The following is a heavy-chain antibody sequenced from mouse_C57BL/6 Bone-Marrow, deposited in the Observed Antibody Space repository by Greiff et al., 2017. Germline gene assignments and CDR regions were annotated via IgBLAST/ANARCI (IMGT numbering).Heavy chain of an antibody. D-gene: IGHD2-2*01. V-gene: IGHV5-6*02. CDR2: ISSGGSYT. Sequence: DVKLVESGGDLVKPGGSLKLSCAASGFTFSSYGMSWVRQTPDKRLEWVATISSGGSYTYYPDNVKGRFTISRDNAQNTLYLHMSSLNSEDTAMYYCAREVHLPCGYDGGYWGQGTSVTVSS. CDR3: AREVHLPCGYDGGY. CDR1: GFTFSSYG. J-gene: IGHJ4*01.